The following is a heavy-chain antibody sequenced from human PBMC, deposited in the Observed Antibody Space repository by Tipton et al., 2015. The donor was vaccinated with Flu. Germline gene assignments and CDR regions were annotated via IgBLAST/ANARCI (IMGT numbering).Heavy chain of an antibody. CDR1: AHIFICYY. CDR3: ASGPST. V-gene: IGHV1-2*06. CDR2: INPNSGGT. Sequence: VQLVQSGAEVKKTGASVKVSCKAPAHIFICYYIHWVRQAPGQGLEWLGRINPNSGGTNYAQKFQGRLTLTRDTSINTVYMELSRLRSDDTAEYYCASGPSTWGQGTLVTVSS. J-gene: IGHJ5*02.